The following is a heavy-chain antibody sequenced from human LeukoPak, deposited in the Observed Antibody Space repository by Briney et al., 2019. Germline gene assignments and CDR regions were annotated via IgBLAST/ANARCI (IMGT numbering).Heavy chain of an antibody. D-gene: IGHD3-22*01. Sequence: GGSLRLSCAASGLTFSGSAIHWVRQAPGKGLEWIGRIRSKPNSYATAYAASVKGRFTIYRDDSKNTTYLQMNSLKTEDTAVYYCTLIIYYYDSSGYYKRGEYFDYWGQGTLVTVSS. CDR1: GLTFSGSA. J-gene: IGHJ4*02. CDR3: TLIIYYYDSSGYYKRGEYFDY. V-gene: IGHV3-73*01. CDR2: IRSKPNSYAT.